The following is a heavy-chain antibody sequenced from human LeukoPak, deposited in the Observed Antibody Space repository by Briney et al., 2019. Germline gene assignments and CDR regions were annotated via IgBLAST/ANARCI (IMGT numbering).Heavy chain of an antibody. Sequence: ASVKVSCKASGYTFTGYYMHWVRQAPGQGLEWMGRINPNSGGTNYAQKFQGRVTMTRDTSISTAYMELSRLRSDDTAVYYCARDFAIFGVAEDYWGQGTLVTVSS. D-gene: IGHD3-3*01. CDR1: GYTFTGYY. CDR2: INPNSGGT. J-gene: IGHJ4*02. V-gene: IGHV1-2*06. CDR3: ARDFAIFGVAEDY.